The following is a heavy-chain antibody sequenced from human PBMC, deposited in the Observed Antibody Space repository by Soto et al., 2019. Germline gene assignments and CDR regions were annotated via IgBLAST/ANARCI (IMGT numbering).Heavy chain of an antibody. J-gene: IGHJ6*02. Sequence: GGSLRLSCAASGFTFSSYGIHWVRQAPGKGLEWVAVISDDGSKKYYVDSVKGRFIISRDNSKSTLYLQMNSLRPEDTAVYYCAKGRWTGRGVGDYYYGMDVWGQGTTVTVAS. CDR3: AKGRWTGRGVGDYYYGMDV. V-gene: IGHV3-30*18. CDR1: GFTFSSYG. D-gene: IGHD3-10*01. CDR2: ISDDGSKK.